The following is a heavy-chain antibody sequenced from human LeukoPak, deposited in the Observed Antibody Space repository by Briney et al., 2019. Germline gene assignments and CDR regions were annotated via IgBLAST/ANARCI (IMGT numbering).Heavy chain of an antibody. CDR3: ARSSSGQGGRFFDY. J-gene: IGHJ4*02. CDR2: ISSSSRYI. D-gene: IGHD6-19*01. CDR1: GFTFSSYS. V-gene: IGHV3-21*01. Sequence: GSLRLSCAASGFTFSSYSMNWVRHTPGKGLEWGSSISSSSRYIYYADSVKRRFTISRDNAKNSLYLQMNSLRAEDTAVYCCARSSSGQGGRFFDYWGQGTLVTVSS.